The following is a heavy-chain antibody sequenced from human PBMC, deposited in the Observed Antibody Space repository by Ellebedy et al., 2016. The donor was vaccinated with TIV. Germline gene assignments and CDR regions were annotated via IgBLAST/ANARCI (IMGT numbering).Heavy chain of an antibody. J-gene: IGHJ4*02. Sequence: ASVKVSXXASGHSFTSYGIHWVRQAPGQRPEWMGWINTGNGNTKYSQKLQGRVTITRDTSASTAYMELSSLRSEDTAVYYCARWGRDGYNPPYFDYWGQGTLVTVSS. V-gene: IGHV1-3*04. CDR2: INTGNGNT. D-gene: IGHD5-24*01. CDR3: ARWGRDGYNPPYFDY. CDR1: GHSFTSYG.